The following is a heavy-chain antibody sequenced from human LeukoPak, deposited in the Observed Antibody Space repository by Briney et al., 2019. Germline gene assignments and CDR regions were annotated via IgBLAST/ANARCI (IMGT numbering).Heavy chain of an antibody. V-gene: IGHV1-8*01. CDR1: GYTFTSYD. CDR2: MNPNSGNT. Sequence: ASVKVSCKASGYTFTSYDINWVRQATGQGLEWMGWMNPNSGNTGYAQKFRGRVTMTRNTSMSTAYMELSSLRSEDTAVYYCARADGYCSGGSCYSKWFDPWGQGTLVTVSS. J-gene: IGHJ5*02. D-gene: IGHD2-15*01. CDR3: ARADGYCSGGSCYSKWFDP.